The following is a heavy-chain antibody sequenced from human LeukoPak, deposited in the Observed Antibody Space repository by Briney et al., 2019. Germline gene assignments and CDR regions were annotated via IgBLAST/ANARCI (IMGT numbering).Heavy chain of an antibody. CDR1: GGSITSYY. CDR3: ARGRVDGYSPVDY. J-gene: IGHJ4*02. Sequence: SETLSLTCTVSGGSITSYYWSWIRQPPGKGLEWIGYIYYSGSTNYNPSLKSRVTISVDTSKNQFSLKLSSVTAADTAVYYCARGRVDGYSPVDYWGQGTLVTVSS. D-gene: IGHD5-24*01. V-gene: IGHV4-59*01. CDR2: IYYSGST.